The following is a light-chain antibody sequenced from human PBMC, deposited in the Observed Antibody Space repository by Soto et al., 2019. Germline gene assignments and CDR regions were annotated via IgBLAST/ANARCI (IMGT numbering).Light chain of an antibody. CDR2: DTS. CDR3: QQSEGLPT. V-gene: IGKV1-33*01. CDR1: QDIDKF. Sequence: DIQMTQSPSSLSASVGDRVTITCQASQDIDKFLHWYQQKPGKAPKLLIYDTSSLQTGVPSRFSGSGSGTDFVLTISNLQPEDIATYYCQQSEGLPTFGGGTKVDTK. J-gene: IGKJ4*01.